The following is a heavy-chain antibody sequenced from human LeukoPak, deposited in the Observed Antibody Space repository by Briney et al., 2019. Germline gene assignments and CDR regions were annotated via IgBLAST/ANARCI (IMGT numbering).Heavy chain of an antibody. J-gene: IGHJ5*02. CDR3: ARIVVVPAAGGDWFDP. CDR1: GGSISSVSYY. D-gene: IGHD2-2*01. Sequence: PSQTLFLTCTVSGGSISSVSYYWSWIRQHPGKGLEWIGHIYYSGSTYYNPSLKSRVTISVDTSKNQFSLKLSSVTAADTAVYYCARIVVVPAAGGDWFDPWGQGTLVIVSS. CDR2: IYYSGST. V-gene: IGHV4-31*03.